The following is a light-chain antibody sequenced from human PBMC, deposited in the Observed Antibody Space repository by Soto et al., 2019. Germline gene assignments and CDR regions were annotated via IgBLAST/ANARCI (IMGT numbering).Light chain of an antibody. CDR2: DAS. J-gene: IGKJ5*01. CDR3: QQSSNWPPEIT. CDR1: QSVPRH. V-gene: IGKV3-11*01. Sequence: EIVLIQSPASLSLSPGEIATVSCRASQSVPRHLAWYQQRPGLPPRLLIYDASSRATGVPDRFSGSESGTDYLLTISSLEPEDFAVDYCQQSSNWPPEITFGQGTRLESK.